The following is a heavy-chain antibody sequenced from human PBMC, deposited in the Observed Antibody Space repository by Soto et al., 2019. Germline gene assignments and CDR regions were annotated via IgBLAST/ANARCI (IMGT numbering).Heavy chain of an antibody. CDR2: INAGNGNT. J-gene: IGHJ4*02. CDR1: GYTFTSYA. D-gene: IGHD2-2*02. V-gene: IGHV1-3*01. CDR3: AKSATVPAAIAY. Sequence: EASVKVSCKASGYTFTSYAMHWVRHAPGQRLEWMGWINAGNGNTKYSQKFQGRVTITRDTSASTAYMELSSLRSEDTAVYYCAKSATVPAAIAYWGQGTLVTVSS.